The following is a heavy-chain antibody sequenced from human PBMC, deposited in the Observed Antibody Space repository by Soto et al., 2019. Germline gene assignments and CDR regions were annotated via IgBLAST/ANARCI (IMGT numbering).Heavy chain of an antibody. J-gene: IGHJ6*02. Sequence: QVQLVQSGAEVKKPGASVKVSCKASGYTFTSYGISWVRQPPGQGLEWMGWISAYNGNTNYAQKLQGRVTMTTDTSTSTAYMELRSLRSDDTAVYYCARDCISTSCYSYYYYGIDVWGQGTTVTVSS. CDR3: ARDCISTSCYSYYYYGIDV. D-gene: IGHD2-2*01. CDR2: ISAYNGNT. CDR1: GYTFTSYG. V-gene: IGHV1-18*01.